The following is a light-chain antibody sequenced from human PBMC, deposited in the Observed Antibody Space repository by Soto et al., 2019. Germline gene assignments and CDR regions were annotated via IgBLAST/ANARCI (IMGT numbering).Light chain of an antibody. V-gene: IGKV1-27*01. CDR3: QNYKSALRTT. CDR2: AAS. J-gene: IGKJ5*01. CDR1: QGITNY. Sequence: DIQMTQSPASLSASVGDRVTITCRASQGITNYLAWYQRKPGKVPKLLIYAASTLQSGVPSRFSGSGSGTDFTLTISSLQPEDVATYYCQNYKSALRTTFGQGTRLEIK.